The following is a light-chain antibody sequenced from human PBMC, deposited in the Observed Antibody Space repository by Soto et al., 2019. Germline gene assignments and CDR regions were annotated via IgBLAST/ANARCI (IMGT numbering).Light chain of an antibody. V-gene: IGKV1-5*03. CDR2: KAS. CDR1: QSISSW. CDR3: QQDNSYPLT. Sequence: DIQMTQSPSTLSASVGDRVTITCRASQSISSWLAWYQQKPGKAPNLLIYKASSLESGVPSRFSGSGSGTEFTITISSLQPDDFATYSCQQDNSYPLTFGGGTKVEIK. J-gene: IGKJ4*01.